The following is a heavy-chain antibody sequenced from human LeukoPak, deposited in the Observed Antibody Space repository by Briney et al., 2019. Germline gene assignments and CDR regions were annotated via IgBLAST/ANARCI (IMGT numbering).Heavy chain of an antibody. J-gene: IGHJ4*02. CDR3: ARGLSGSYHYFDY. D-gene: IGHD1-26*01. V-gene: IGHV3-53*01. Sequence: GGSLRLSCAVSGFTVSSNYMSWVRQAPGKELEWVSVIYSGGSTYYADSVKGRFTISRDNSKNTLHLQVNSLRAEDTAVYYCARGLSGSYHYFDYWGQGTLVTVSS. CDR2: IYSGGST. CDR1: GFTVSSNY.